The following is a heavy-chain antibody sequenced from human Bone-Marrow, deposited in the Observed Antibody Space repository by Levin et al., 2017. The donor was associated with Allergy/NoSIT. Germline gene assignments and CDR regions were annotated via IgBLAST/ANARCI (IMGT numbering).Heavy chain of an antibody. V-gene: IGHV3-48*02. Sequence: TGESLKISCAASGFRFSSYSMNWVRQAPGKGLEWVSYISSSSSTIYYADSVKGRFTISRDNAKNSLYLQMNSLRDEDTAVYYCARDEYSSTWYSTPAEYFQHWGQGTLVTVSS. CDR1: GFRFSSYS. CDR2: ISSSSSTI. CDR3: ARDEYSSTWYSTPAEYFQH. D-gene: IGHD6-13*01. J-gene: IGHJ1*01.